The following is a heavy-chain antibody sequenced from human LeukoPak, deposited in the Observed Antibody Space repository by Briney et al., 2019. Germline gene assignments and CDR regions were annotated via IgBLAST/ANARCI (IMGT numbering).Heavy chain of an antibody. J-gene: IGHJ4*02. D-gene: IGHD4-17*01. V-gene: IGHV3-23*01. CDR1: GFTFSIYA. CDR2: ISGSGGST. Sequence: GGSLRLSCAASGFTFSIYAMSWVGQAPGNGLEWVSAISGSGGSTYYAASVKGRFTISRDNSKNTLYLQMNSLRAEDTAVYYCAKDRDYGDYVYFDYWGQGTLVTVSS. CDR3: AKDRDYGDYVYFDY.